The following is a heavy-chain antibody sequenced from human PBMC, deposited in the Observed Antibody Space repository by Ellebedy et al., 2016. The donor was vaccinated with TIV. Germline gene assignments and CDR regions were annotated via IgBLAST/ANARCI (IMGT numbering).Heavy chain of an antibody. CDR2: IGTTT. Sequence: GESLKISCAAPGFTFSSYAMTWVRQAPGKGLEWVSAIGTTTYYADSVKGRFTISRDISKSTVYLQMNSLRAEDTAVYYCANIWYGRSVDAFDIWGQGTMVTVSS. V-gene: IGHV3-23*01. J-gene: IGHJ3*02. CDR1: GFTFSSYA. D-gene: IGHD1-14*01. CDR3: ANIWYGRSVDAFDI.